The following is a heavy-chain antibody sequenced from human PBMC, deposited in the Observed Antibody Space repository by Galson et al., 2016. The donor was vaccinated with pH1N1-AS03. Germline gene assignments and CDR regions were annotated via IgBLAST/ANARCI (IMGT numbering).Heavy chain of an antibody. CDR1: GYNFTSHW. D-gene: IGHD3-10*01. J-gene: IGHJ6*02. CDR3: AILRNYGSGGNYFYGMDV. CDR2: IDPSDSYT. Sequence: QSGAEVKKPGESLRVSCKGSGYNFTSHWINCVRQMPGKGLEWMGRIDPSDSYTRYSPSFPGHVTISTDKSISTFYLQWSSLKASDTAMYYCAILRNYGSGGNYFYGMDVWGQGTTVTVSS. V-gene: IGHV5-10-1*01.